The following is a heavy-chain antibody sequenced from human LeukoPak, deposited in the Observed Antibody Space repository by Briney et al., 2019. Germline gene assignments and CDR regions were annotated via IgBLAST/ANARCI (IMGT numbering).Heavy chain of an antibody. D-gene: IGHD3-9*01. CDR3: AREKYYDILTGLMDV. CDR2: MYYSGST. J-gene: IGHJ6*04. V-gene: IGHV4-59*01. CDR1: GGSISSYY. Sequence: ETLSLTCTVSGGSISSYYWSWIRQPPGKGLEWIGYMYYSGSTNYNPSLTSRVTISVDTSKHQFSLNLSSVTAADTAVYYCAREKYYDILTGLMDVWGKGTTVTVSS.